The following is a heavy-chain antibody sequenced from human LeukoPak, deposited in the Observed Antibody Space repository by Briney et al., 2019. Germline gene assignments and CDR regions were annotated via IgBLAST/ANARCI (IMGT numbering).Heavy chain of an antibody. CDR2: ISGGGVST. Sequence: GGSLRLSCAASGFTFSSYAMTWVRQAPGKGLEWVSAISGGGVSTYYTDSVKGRFTISRDNSKNTLYLQMNSLRAEDTAVYYCALYLRVRGDYWGQGTLVSVSS. J-gene: IGHJ4*02. CDR3: ALYLRVRGDY. D-gene: IGHD3-10*01. V-gene: IGHV3-23*01. CDR1: GFTFSSYA.